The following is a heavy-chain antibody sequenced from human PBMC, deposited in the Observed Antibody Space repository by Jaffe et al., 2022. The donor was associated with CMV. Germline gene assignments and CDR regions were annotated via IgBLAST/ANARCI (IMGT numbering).Heavy chain of an antibody. D-gene: IGHD3-10*01. V-gene: IGHV3-21*01. J-gene: IGHJ6*03. Sequence: EVQLVESGGGLVKPGGSLRLSCAASGFTFTSYSMTWVRQAPGQGLEWVSSISGNAAYIYYADSVKGRFTISRDNAKNSLFLQMNSLGAEDTAVYYCARVGVRGIIDYYYYYYMDVWGRGTTVTVSS. CDR1: GFTFTSYS. CDR2: ISGNAAYI. CDR3: ARVGVRGIIDYYYYYYMDV.